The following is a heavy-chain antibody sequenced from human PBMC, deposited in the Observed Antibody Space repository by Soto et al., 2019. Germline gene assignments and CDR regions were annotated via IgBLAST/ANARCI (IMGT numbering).Heavy chain of an antibody. V-gene: IGHV4-34*01. CDR1: GGTFSGYS. CDR2: INHSGST. CDR3: ARPLIAAAGFNWFDP. Sequence: PSETLSLTCAVYGGTFSGYSWSWIRQPPGKGLEWIGGINHSGSTNYNPSLKSRVTISVDTSKNQFSLKLSSVTAADTAVYYCARPLIAAAGFNWFDPWGQGTLVTVSS. D-gene: IGHD6-13*01. J-gene: IGHJ5*02.